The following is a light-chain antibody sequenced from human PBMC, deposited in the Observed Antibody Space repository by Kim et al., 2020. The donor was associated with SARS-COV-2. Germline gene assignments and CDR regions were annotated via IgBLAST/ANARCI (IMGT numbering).Light chain of an antibody. CDR3: NARDSSGNHGV. CDR2: GKD. Sequence: TGNGNSLRHYNDTSYQQNPEPDPVFISYGKDNRRSGVPDRCCGYSTGNPASLTITGAQEEDEADYYGNARDSSGNHGVFGGGTQLTVL. V-gene: IGLV3-19*01. CDR1: SLRHYN. J-gene: IGLJ2*01.